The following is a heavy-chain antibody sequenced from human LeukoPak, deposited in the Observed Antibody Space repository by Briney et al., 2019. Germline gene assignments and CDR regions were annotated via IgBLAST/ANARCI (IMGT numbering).Heavy chain of an antibody. D-gene: IGHD5-18*01. CDR2: IYPGDSDT. V-gene: IGHV5-51*01. CDR3: ARQRNVGYSYGYYFDY. CDR1: GNSFIRNW. Sequence: GESLKISCKGSGNSFIRNWIGWVRQMPGKGLEWMGIIYPGDSDTKYSPSFQGQVTISADKSISTAYLQWSSLKASDTAMYYCARQRNVGYSYGYYFDYWGQGALVTVSS. J-gene: IGHJ4*02.